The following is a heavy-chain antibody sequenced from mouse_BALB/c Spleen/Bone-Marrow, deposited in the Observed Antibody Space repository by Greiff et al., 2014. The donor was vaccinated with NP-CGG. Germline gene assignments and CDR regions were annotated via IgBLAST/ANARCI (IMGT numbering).Heavy chain of an antibody. Sequence: EVQLQQSGPELVKPGASVKMSCKASGYTFTSHVMHWVKQKPGQGLEWIGYINPYNDGTKYSEKFKGMATLTSDRSSSTAYMELSSLTSEDSAVYYCAKGGNYRYDFDYWGQGTTLTVSS. CDR2: INPYNDGT. CDR3: AKGGNYRYDFDY. CDR1: GYTFTSHV. J-gene: IGHJ2*01. D-gene: IGHD2-14*01. V-gene: IGHV1-14*01.